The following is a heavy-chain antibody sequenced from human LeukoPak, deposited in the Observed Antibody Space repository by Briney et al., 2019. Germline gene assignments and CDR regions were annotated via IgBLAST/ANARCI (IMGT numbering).Heavy chain of an antibody. Sequence: GGSLRLSCAASGFNFNNAWLDWVRQTPGQGLEWVGQIKTNADGGTADYAAPVKGRFTISRDDSKNMLYLQMNSLKTEDTAVYYCARVCPSDSSGYLALTSYYFDYWGQGTLVTVSS. CDR2: IKTNADGGTA. J-gene: IGHJ4*02. D-gene: IGHD3-22*01. CDR1: GFNFNNAW. CDR3: ARVCPSDSSGYLALTSYYFDY. V-gene: IGHV3-15*07.